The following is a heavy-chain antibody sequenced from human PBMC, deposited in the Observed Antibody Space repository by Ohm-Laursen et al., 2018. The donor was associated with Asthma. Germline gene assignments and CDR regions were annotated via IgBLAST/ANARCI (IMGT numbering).Heavy chain of an antibody. CDR3: AKDFQLEPTTFDY. D-gene: IGHD1-1*01. CDR2: ISWNSGSI. Sequence: SLRLSCAAFGFTFDDYAMHWVRQAPGKGLEWVSGISWNSGSIGYADSVKGRFTISRDNAKNSLYLQMNSLRAEDTALYYCAKDFQLEPTTFDYWGQGTLVTVSS. V-gene: IGHV3-9*01. CDR1: GFTFDDYA. J-gene: IGHJ4*02.